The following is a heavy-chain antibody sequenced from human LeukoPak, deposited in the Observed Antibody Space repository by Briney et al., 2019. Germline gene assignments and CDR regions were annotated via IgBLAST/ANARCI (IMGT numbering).Heavy chain of an antibody. CDR1: GFTFSSYS. J-gene: IGHJ5*02. CDR3: ARTQADFWSGYFSGRFDP. D-gene: IGHD3-3*01. Sequence: AGGSLRLSCAASGFTFSSYSMNWVRQAPGKGLEWVSSISSSSSYIYYADSVKGRFTISRDNAKNSLYLQMNSLRAEDTALYYCARTQADFWSGYFSGRFDPWGQGTLVTVSS. CDR2: ISSSSSYI. V-gene: IGHV3-21*04.